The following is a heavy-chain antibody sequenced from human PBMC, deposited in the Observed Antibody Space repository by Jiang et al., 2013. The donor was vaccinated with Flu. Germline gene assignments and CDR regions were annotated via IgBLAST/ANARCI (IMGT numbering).Heavy chain of an antibody. D-gene: IGHD6-13*01. CDR2: ISSSSSTI. J-gene: IGHJ4*02. CDR1: GFTFSSYS. CDR3: ARALNSLIAAAADY. V-gene: IGHV3-48*02. Sequence: VQLLESGGGLVQPGGSLRLSCAASGFTFSSYSMNWVRQAPGKGLEWVSYISSSSSTIYYADSVKGRFTIPRDNAKNSLYLQMNSLRDEDTAVYYCARALNSLIAAAADYWGQGTLVTVSS.